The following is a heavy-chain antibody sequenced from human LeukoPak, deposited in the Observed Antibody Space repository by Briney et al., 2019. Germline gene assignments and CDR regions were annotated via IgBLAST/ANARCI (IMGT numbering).Heavy chain of an antibody. CDR3: ARGFREVHVISGYFGH. V-gene: IGHV1-2*04. Sequence: GASVKVSCKASGYTFTGYYMHWVRQAPGQGLEWMGWINPNSGGTNYAQKFQGWVTMTRDTSISTAYMELSRLRSDDTAVYYCARGFREVHVISGYFGHWGQGTLDTVSS. J-gene: IGHJ4*02. D-gene: IGHD2-15*01. CDR1: GYTFTGYY. CDR2: INPNSGGT.